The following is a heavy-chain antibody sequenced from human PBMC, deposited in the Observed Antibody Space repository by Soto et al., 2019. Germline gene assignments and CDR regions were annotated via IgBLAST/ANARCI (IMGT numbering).Heavy chain of an antibody. CDR2: MNPNSANT. Sequence: ASVKVSCKASGYTFTNYDISWVRQATGQGLEWMGWMNPNSANTGYAQKFQGRVSMTRDTSINTAYMELSSLRSEDTAIYYCARMATSGTLNWFDPWGQGTWSPSPQ. J-gene: IGHJ5*02. D-gene: IGHD1-26*01. V-gene: IGHV1-8*01. CDR1: GYTFTNYD. CDR3: ARMATSGTLNWFDP.